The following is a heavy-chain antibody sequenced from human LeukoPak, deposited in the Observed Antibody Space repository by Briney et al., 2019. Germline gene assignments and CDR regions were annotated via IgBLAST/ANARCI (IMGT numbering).Heavy chain of an antibody. D-gene: IGHD4-17*01. J-gene: IGHJ6*02. CDR2: INPNSGGT. Sequence: ASVKVSCKASGYTFTGYYMHWVRQAPGQGLEWIGSINPNSGGTNYAQKFQGRVTMTRDTSISTAYMELSRLRSDDTAVYYCARAPTVTTLYYYYGMDVWGQGTTFTVSS. V-gene: IGHV1-2*02. CDR3: ARAPTVTTLYYYYGMDV. CDR1: GYTFTGYY.